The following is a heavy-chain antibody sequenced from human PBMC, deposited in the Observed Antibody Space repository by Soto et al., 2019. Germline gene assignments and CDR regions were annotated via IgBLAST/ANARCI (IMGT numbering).Heavy chain of an antibody. D-gene: IGHD1-26*01. CDR1: GFTVNSHY. J-gene: IGHJ6*02. Sequence: EVQVLATGGGLIQPGGSLRLSCAASGFTVNSHYMSWVRQAPGAGLQWVSITNTGDTTYYADSVKGRFTVTRANSKNTMYLQMNSLRAEDTAVYYCAKGAGFILAVWGQGTTVSVSS. CDR3: AKGAGFILAV. V-gene: IGHV3-53*02. CDR2: TNTGDTT.